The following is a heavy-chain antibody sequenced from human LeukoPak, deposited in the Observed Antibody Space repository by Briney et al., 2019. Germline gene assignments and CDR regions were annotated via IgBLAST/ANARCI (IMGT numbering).Heavy chain of an antibody. V-gene: IGHV3-30*04. CDR2: ISYDGSNK. J-gene: IGHJ4*02. CDR1: GFTFSSYA. Sequence: GGSLRLSCAASGFTFSSYAMHWVRQAPGKGLEWVAVISYDGSNKYYADSVKGRFTISRDNSKNTLYLQMNSLRAEDTAVYYCVRVETIRGYSGHVFDYWGQGTLVTVSS. D-gene: IGHD5-12*01. CDR3: VRVETIRGYSGHVFDY.